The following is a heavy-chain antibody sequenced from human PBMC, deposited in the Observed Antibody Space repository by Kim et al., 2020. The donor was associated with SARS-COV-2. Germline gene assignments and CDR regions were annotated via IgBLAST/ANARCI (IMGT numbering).Heavy chain of an antibody. J-gene: IGHJ4*02. CDR1: GFTFSIFG. Sequence: GGSLRLSCAASGFTFSIFGMHWVRQAPGKRLEWVAVILYDGNSKYYADSVKGRFTISRDNSKNTMYLQMNSLRVEDTAVYYCAKESPRYYDYVWGTYRLDSWGQGALFTVSS. CDR2: ILYDGNSK. V-gene: IGHV3-33*06. CDR3: AKESPRYYDYVWGTYRLDS. D-gene: IGHD3-16*02.